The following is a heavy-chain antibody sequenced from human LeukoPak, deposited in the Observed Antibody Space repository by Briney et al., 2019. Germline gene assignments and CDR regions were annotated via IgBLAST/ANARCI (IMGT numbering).Heavy chain of an antibody. J-gene: IGHJ4*02. CDR1: GFTFSSYW. D-gene: IGHD3-22*01. CDR2: IKQDGSEK. V-gene: IGHV3-7*01. Sequence: GGSLRLSCAASGFTFSSYWMSWVRQAPGKGLEWVANIKQDGSEKYYVDSVKGRFTISRDNAKNSLYLQMNSLRAEDTAVYYCARRPPPYDSSGYIDYWGQGTLVTVSS. CDR3: ARRPPPYDSSGYIDY.